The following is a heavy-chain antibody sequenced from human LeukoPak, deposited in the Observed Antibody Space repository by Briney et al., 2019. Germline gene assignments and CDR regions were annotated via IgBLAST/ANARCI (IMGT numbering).Heavy chain of an antibody. CDR2: ISIYDGKT. J-gene: IGHJ4*02. V-gene: IGHV1-18*01. CDR1: GYTFTSYG. Sequence: ASVKVSCKASGYTFTSYGISWVRQAPGQGLEWMGWISIYDGKTLYAQKFQGRVTMTTDTSTSTAYMELRSLRSDDTAVYYCARGNYDSSGYFRRFDYWGQGTLVTVSS. CDR3: ARGNYDSSGYFRRFDY. D-gene: IGHD3-22*01.